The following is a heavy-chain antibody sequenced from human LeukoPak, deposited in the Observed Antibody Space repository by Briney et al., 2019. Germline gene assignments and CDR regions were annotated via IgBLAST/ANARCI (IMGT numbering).Heavy chain of an antibody. D-gene: IGHD2-21*02. J-gene: IGHJ4*02. V-gene: IGHV5-51*01. CDR2: IYPGDSDI. Sequence: GESLKISCKGSGYSFTTYWIGWVRQMPGKGLEWMGIIYPGDSDIRYSPSFQGQVTISADKSITTAYLQWSSLKASDTAMYYCARRSYCGGDCYSDFWGQGTLVTVSS. CDR1: GYSFTTYW. CDR3: ARRSYCGGDCYSDF.